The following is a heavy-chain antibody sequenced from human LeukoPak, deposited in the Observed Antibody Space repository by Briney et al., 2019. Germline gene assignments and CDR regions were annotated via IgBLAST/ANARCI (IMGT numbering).Heavy chain of an antibody. J-gene: IGHJ4*02. Sequence: GGSLRLSCATSGLTFSNAWMTWVRQAQGKGLEWVGRIKTKGEGGTVDYAAPVKGRFTISRDDSKNTLYLQMNSLKTEDTAIYYCMSDLDNWGQGTLVTVSS. CDR1: GLTFSNAW. V-gene: IGHV3-15*01. CDR3: MSDLDN. CDR2: IKTKGEGGTV.